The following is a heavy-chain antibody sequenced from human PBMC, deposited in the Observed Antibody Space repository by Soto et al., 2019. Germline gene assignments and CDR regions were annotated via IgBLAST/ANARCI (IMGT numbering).Heavy chain of an antibody. CDR1: GYTFTGYY. J-gene: IGHJ4*02. CDR2: INPNSGGT. V-gene: IGHV1-2*04. CDR3: ARDQRIVVVPAAEYSFDE. Sequence: ASVKVSCKASGYTFTGYYMHWVRQAPGQGLEWMGWINPNSGGTNYAQKFQGWVTMTRDTSISTAYMELSRLRSDDTAVDYCARDQRIVVVPAAEYSFDEWGQGSMVTFSS. D-gene: IGHD2-2*01.